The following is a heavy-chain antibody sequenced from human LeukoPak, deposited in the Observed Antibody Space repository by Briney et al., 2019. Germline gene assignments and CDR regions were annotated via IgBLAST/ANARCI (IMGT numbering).Heavy chain of an antibody. CDR3: ARNPAHSYYMDV. CDR1: GYSISSGYY. Sequence: PSETLSLTCTVSGYSISSGYYWGWIRQPPGKGLEWIGSIYHSGSTYYNPSLKSRVTISVDTSKNQFSLKLSSVTAADTAVYYCARNPAHSYYMDVWGKGTTVTVSS. V-gene: IGHV4-38-2*02. CDR2: IYHSGST. J-gene: IGHJ6*03.